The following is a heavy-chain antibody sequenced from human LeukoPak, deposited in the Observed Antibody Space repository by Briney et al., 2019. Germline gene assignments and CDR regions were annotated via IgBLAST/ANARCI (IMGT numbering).Heavy chain of an antibody. CDR2: MRCSGST. CDR1: GGSFSSSSHF. Sequence: PSETLSLTCTVSGGSFSSSSHFWRWLRQPPGEGVEWIASMRCSGSTYYNPSLKGRVTISVDKSKNQFSLELSSVTAADQALFYCLRYVVYGSGIYYFDYWGQGTLVTVSS. D-gene: IGHD3-10*01. V-gene: IGHV4-39*01. J-gene: IGHJ4*02. CDR3: LRYVVYGSGIYYFDY.